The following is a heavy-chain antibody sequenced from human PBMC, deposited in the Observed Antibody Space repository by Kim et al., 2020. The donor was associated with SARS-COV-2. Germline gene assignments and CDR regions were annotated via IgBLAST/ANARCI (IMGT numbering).Heavy chain of an antibody. D-gene: IGHD2-2*01. CDR1: GGSISSGGYY. CDR3: ATWDQLEYSFDH. Sequence: SETLSLTCTVSGGSISSGGYYWSWIRQHPGKGLEWIGYIYYTGDTYYNPSLESRVDISIDTSKTQLSLRLDSVTAADTAVYYGATWDQLEYSFDHWGQGTLVTVSS. CDR2: IYYTGDT. V-gene: IGHV4-31*03. J-gene: IGHJ4*02.